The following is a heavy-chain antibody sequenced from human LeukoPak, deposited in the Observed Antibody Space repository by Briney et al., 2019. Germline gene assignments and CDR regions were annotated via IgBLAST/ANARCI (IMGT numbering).Heavy chain of an antibody. CDR1: GGSISSSSYY. CDR2: IYYSGST. J-gene: IGHJ4*02. D-gene: IGHD3-16*01. V-gene: IGHV4-39*01. Sequence: SGTLSLTCTVSGGSISSSSYYWGWIRQPRGKGLEWIGSIYYSGSTYYNPSLKSRVTISVDTSKNQFSLRLSSVTAADTAVYYCAKSTHVEVDYWGQGALVTVSS. CDR3: AKSTHVEVDY.